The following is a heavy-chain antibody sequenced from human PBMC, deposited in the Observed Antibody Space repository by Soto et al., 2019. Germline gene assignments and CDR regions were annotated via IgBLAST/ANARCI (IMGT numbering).Heavy chain of an antibody. CDR1: GFTFTDYW. D-gene: IGHD4-4*01. V-gene: IGHV3-74*03. CDR2: IDRLGTGT. J-gene: IGHJ5*02. Sequence: DAQLVESGGGLVEPGGSQRLTCTASGFTFTDYWMHWVRQAPGKGLVWVSGIDRLGTGTEYANSVKGRFTISRDNDKNTIYLQINSLRVEDTAVYYCARDRPHSWLDPWGQGTLVTVAS. CDR3: ARDRPHSWLDP.